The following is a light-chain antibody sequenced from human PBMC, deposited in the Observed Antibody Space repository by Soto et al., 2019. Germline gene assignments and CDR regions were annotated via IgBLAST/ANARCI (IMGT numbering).Light chain of an antibody. V-gene: IGLV2-14*01. CDR1: SSDLASYNY. J-gene: IGLJ1*01. Sequence: QSALTQPASVSGSPGQSITISCTGTSSDLASYNYVSWYQQQPGKAPKLMIYQVTNRPSGVSNRFSGSRSGNTASLTISGLQAEDEADYYCSSYPDSSNYVFGTGTKLTVL. CDR2: QVT. CDR3: SSYPDSSNYV.